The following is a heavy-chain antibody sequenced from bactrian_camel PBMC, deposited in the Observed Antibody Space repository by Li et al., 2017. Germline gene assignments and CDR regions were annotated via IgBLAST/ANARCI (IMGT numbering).Heavy chain of an antibody. CDR1: GFTFRLYY. D-gene: IGHD5*01. CDR2: IYSDGSIT. J-gene: IGHJ4*01. V-gene: IGHV3-2*01. Sequence: HVQLVESGGGLVRPGGSLRLSCAASGFTFRLYYMSWVRQAPGKGLEWVSSIYSDGSITYYSDSVKGRFTISQDNAKNTVYLQMNSLKPEDTAVYYCAAGPRVGCSTVAGPGTQVTVS.